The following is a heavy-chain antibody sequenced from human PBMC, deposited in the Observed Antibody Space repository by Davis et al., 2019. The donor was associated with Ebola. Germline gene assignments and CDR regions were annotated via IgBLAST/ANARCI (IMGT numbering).Heavy chain of an antibody. Sequence: ASVKVSCKASGYTFTSYAMHWVRQAPGQRLEWMGWINAGNGNTKYSQKFQGRVTITRDTSASTAYMELSSLRSEDTAVYYCARSHRVGMAVEYAFDIWGQGTMVTVSS. J-gene: IGHJ3*02. V-gene: IGHV1-3*01. CDR3: ARSHRVGMAVEYAFDI. CDR2: INAGNGNT. CDR1: GYTFTSYA. D-gene: IGHD6-19*01.